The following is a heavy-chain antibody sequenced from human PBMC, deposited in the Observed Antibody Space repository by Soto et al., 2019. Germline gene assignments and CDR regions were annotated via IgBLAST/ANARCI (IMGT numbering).Heavy chain of an antibody. CDR2: ISAYNGNT. Sequence: ASVKVSCKASGYTFTSYGISWVRQAPGQGLQWMGWISAYNGNTNYAQKLQGRVTMTTDTSTSTAYMELRSLRSDDTAVYYCARGRGFWSGYSTDDDAFDIWGQGTMVTVSS. J-gene: IGHJ3*02. D-gene: IGHD3-3*01. CDR3: ARGRGFWSGYSTDDDAFDI. CDR1: GYTFTSYG. V-gene: IGHV1-18*01.